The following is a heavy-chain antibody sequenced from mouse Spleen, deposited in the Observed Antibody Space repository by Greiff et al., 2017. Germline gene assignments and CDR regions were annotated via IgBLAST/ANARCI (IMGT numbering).Heavy chain of an antibody. CDR3: ARHRGGSRYFDY. CDR1: GFTFSSYA. V-gene: IGHV5-9-3*01. D-gene: IGHD1-1*01. Sequence: EVKVVESGGGLVKPGGSLKLSCAASGFTFSSYAMSWVRQTPEKRLEWVATISSGGSYTYYPDSVKGRFTISRDNAKNTLYLQMSSLRSEDTAMYYCARHRGGSRYFDYWGQGTTLTVSS. J-gene: IGHJ2*01. CDR2: ISSGGSYT.